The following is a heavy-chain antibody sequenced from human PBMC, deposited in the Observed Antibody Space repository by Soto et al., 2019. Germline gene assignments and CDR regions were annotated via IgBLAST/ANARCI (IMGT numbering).Heavy chain of an antibody. V-gene: IGHV3-33*01. D-gene: IGHD5-12*01. CDR2: IWDDGSNK. Sequence: QVQLVESGGGVVQPGWSLRLSCAASGFTFSSYGMHWVRQAPGKGLEWVAVIWDDGSNKYYADSVKGRLTICGDNSKNTLYLKMNSLRAEDTAVYYCARDGGVRVEIVATLSPFDYWGQGTLVTVSS. J-gene: IGHJ4*02. CDR1: GFTFSSYG. CDR3: ARDGGVRVEIVATLSPFDY.